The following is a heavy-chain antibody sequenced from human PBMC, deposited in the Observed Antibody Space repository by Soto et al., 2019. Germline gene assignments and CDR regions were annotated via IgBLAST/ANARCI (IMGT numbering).Heavy chain of an antibody. J-gene: IGHJ4*02. CDR1: GGTISTNV. Sequence: QVQLMQSGAEVKKPGSSVKVSCKASGGTISTNVISWVRLAPGQGLEWMGEIMPIFAAPNNAQKFQGRLTITADTSTTSVYMELSSLTSEDTAVYFCATGARYCSGGSCYPDDWGQGTLVIVSS. CDR2: IMPIFAAP. V-gene: IGHV1-69*06. D-gene: IGHD2-15*01. CDR3: ATGARYCSGGSCYPDD.